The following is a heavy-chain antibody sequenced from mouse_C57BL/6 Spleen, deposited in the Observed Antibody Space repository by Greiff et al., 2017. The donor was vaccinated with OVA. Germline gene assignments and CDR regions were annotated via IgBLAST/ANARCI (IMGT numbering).Heavy chain of an antibody. CDR2: IDPSDSYT. CDR1: GYTFTSYW. J-gene: IGHJ2*01. Sequence: QVQLQQSGAELVKPGASVKLSCKASGYTFTSYWMQWVKQRPGQGLEWIGEIDPSDSYTNYNQKFKGKATLTVDTSSCTAYMQLSSLTSEDSAVYYCAVGTYYGSSYDYWGQGTTLTVSS. D-gene: IGHD1-1*01. V-gene: IGHV1-50*01. CDR3: AVGTYYGSSYDY.